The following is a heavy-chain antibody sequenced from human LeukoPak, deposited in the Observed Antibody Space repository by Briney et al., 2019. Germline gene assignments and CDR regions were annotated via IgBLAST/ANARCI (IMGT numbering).Heavy chain of an antibody. D-gene: IGHD2-2*01. CDR2: ISSSGSTI. Sequence: GGSLRLSCAASGFTFSDYYMSWIRQAPGKGLEWVSYISSSGSTIYYADSVKGRFTISRDNAKNSLYLQMNSLRAEDTAVYYCASFYCSSTSCYCLDYWGHGTLVTVSS. V-gene: IGHV3-11*04. CDR1: GFTFSDYY. J-gene: IGHJ4*01. CDR3: ASFYCSSTSCYCLDY.